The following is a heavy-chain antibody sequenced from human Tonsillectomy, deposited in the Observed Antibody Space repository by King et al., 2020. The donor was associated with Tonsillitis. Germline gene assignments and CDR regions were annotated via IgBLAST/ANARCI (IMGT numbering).Heavy chain of an antibody. CDR2: ISGSGGST. CDR3: AKTTRLEDYYYGMDV. D-gene: IGHD1-1*01. V-gene: IGHV3-23*04. Sequence: VQLVESGGGLVQPGGSLRLSCAASRFTFSSYAMSWVRQAPGKGLEWGSAISGSGGSTYYADSVKGRFTIPRDNSKNTLYLQMNSLRAEDTAVYYCAKTTRLEDYYYGMDVWGQGTTVTVSS. CDR1: RFTFSSYA. J-gene: IGHJ6*02.